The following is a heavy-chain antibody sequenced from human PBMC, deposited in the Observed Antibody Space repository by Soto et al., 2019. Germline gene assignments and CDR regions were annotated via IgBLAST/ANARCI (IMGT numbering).Heavy chain of an antibody. CDR1: GFSFSTYS. J-gene: IGHJ4*02. CDR3: ARWDGFGDV. Sequence: PGGSLRLSCAASGFSFSTYSMAWVRQTPGKGLAWVSGLSGGGSNTFYADSVQGRFTISVDNSKNTVYLQMNSLRVEDTAVYYCARWDGFGDVWGQGTLVTGFS. D-gene: IGHD4-17*01. CDR2: LSGGGSNT. V-gene: IGHV3-23*01.